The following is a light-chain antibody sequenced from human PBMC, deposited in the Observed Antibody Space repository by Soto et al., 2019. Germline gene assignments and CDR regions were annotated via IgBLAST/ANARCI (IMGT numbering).Light chain of an antibody. CDR3: SSYTSTSTLV. J-gene: IGLJ2*01. CDR1: SSEVGAYNY. CDR2: EVS. V-gene: IGLV2-14*01. Sequence: QSALTQPASVSGSTGQSITSSCTRTSSEVGAYNYVSWFQQHPGKAPKLVINEVSNRPSGISSRFSGSKSGNTASLTISGLQAEDDADYYCSSYTSTSTLVFGGGTKLTVL.